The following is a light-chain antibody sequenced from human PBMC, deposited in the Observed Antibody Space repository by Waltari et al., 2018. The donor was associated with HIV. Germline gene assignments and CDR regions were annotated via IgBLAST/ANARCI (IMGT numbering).Light chain of an antibody. Sequence: QSMLTQPPSVSGAPGQRASIPCTGSSSTIGTGYDVHWYQQLPGPAPKLLISGNNNRPSGVPDRFSASKSGTSASLTISGLQAEDEAVYFCQSYDISLSASVVFGGGTKLTVL. CDR2: GNN. CDR3: QSYDISLSASVV. J-gene: IGLJ2*01. V-gene: IGLV1-40*01. CDR1: SSTIGTGYD.